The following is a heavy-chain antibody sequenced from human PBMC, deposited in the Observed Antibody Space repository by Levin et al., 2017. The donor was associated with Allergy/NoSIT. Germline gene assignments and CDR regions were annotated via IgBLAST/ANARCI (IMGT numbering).Heavy chain of an antibody. D-gene: IGHD2-15*01. CDR3: ARETVVVVAATRLFDY. V-gene: IGHV1-18*01. Sequence: ASVKVSCKASGYTFTSYGISWVRQAPGQGLEWMGWISAYNGNTNYAQKLQGRVTMTTDTSTSTAYMELRSLRSDDTAVYYCARETVVVVAATRLFDYWGQGTLVTVSS. CDR2: ISAYNGNT. J-gene: IGHJ4*02. CDR1: GYTFTSYG.